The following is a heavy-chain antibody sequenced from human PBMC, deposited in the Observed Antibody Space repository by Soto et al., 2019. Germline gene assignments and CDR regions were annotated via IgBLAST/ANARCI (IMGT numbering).Heavy chain of an antibody. V-gene: IGHV3-23*01. CDR3: AKSRYADSSGDYYDF. CDR1: GFTFSNYA. D-gene: IGHD3-22*01. Sequence: QPGGSLRLSCAASGFTFSNYATSWVRQAPGKGLEWVSGIGGRGTSSYYADSVKGRFAISRDNSYNTLFLQLHSLRAEDTAVYYCAKSRYADSSGDYYDFWGQGTRVTVSS. CDR2: IGGRGTSS. J-gene: IGHJ4*02.